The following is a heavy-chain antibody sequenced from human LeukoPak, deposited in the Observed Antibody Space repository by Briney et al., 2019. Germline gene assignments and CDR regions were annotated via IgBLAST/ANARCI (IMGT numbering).Heavy chain of an antibody. Sequence: PGGSLRLSCAASGFTFSDYYMSWIRQAPRKGLEWVSYISSIGSTIYYAHSVKGRFTISRDNAKNSLYLQMNSLRAEATAVDYCAGPNYPRYWSGGSCYPGRLDYWGQGTLVTVSS. CDR1: GFTFSDYY. D-gene: IGHD2-15*01. CDR3: AGPNYPRYWSGGSCYPGRLDY. CDR2: ISSIGSTI. V-gene: IGHV3-11*01. J-gene: IGHJ4*02.